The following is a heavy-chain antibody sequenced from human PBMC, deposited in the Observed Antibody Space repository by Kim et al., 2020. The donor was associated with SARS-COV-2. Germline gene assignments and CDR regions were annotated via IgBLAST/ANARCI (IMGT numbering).Heavy chain of an antibody. CDR2: IYYSGST. J-gene: IGHJ3*02. D-gene: IGHD3-9*01. Sequence: SETLSLTCTVSGGSISSYYWSWIRQPPGKGLEWIGYIYYSGSTNYNPSLKSRVTISVDTSKNQFSLKLSSVTAADTAVYYCARDRRNYDILTGYYRHQMGGAFDIWGQGTMVTVSS. CDR3: ARDRRNYDILTGYYRHQMGGAFDI. V-gene: IGHV4-59*13. CDR1: GGSISSYY.